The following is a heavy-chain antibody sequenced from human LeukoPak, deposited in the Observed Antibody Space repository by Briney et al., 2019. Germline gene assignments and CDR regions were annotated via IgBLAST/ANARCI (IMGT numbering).Heavy chain of an antibody. D-gene: IGHD4-17*01. Sequence: SETLSLTCAVSGGSISSSNWWSWVRQPPGKGLEWIGYIYYSGSTYYNPSLKSRVTISVDTSKNQFSLKLSPVTAADTAVYYCASSFGDYVAVDYWGQGTLVTVSS. V-gene: IGHV4-4*02. CDR1: GGSISSSNW. J-gene: IGHJ4*02. CDR3: ASSFGDYVAVDY. CDR2: IYYSGST.